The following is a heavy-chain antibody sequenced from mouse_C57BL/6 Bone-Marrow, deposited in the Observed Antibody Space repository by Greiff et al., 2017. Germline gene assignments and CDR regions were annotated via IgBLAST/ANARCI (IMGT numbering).Heavy chain of an antibody. J-gene: IGHJ2*01. CDR1: GFTFSNYW. D-gene: IGHD2-4*01. CDR2: IRLKSDNYAT. V-gene: IGHV6-3*01. Sequence: DVMLVESGVGLVQPGGSMKLSCVASGFTFSNYWMNWVRQSPEKGLEWVAQIRLKSDNYATHYAESVKGRFTISRDDSKSSVYLQMNNLRAEDTGIYYCTVSYYDYLYFDYWGQGTTLTVSS. CDR3: TVSYYDYLYFDY.